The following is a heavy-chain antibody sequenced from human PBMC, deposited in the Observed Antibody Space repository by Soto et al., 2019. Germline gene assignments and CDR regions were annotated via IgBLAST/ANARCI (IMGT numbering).Heavy chain of an antibody. CDR2: ISSTSSHT. V-gene: IGHV3-21*01. CDR1: KFTFNTYT. D-gene: IGHD3-22*01. Sequence: PGGSLRLSCAASKFTFNTYTMNWVRQAPGKGLEWVSSISSTSSHTYYADSVRGRFTISRDNAVNSLYLQMDNLRAEDTALYFCAREEVDYNEISGYFDYWGQGALVTVSS. CDR3: AREEVDYNEISGYFDY. J-gene: IGHJ4*02.